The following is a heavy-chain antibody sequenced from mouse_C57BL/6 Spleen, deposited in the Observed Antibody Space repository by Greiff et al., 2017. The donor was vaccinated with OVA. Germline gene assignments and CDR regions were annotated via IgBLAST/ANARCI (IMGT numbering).Heavy chain of an antibody. D-gene: IGHD2-4*01. CDR1: GYTFTSYW. CDR2: IDPSDSYT. Sequence: QVQLQQPGAELVMPGASVKLSCKASGYTFTSYWMHWVKQRPGQGLEWIGEIDPSDSYTNYNQKFKGKATLTVDKSSSTAYMQLSSLTSEDSAVYYFARSGDYVYAMDYWGQGTSVTVSS. J-gene: IGHJ4*01. V-gene: IGHV1-69*01. CDR3: ARSGDYVYAMDY.